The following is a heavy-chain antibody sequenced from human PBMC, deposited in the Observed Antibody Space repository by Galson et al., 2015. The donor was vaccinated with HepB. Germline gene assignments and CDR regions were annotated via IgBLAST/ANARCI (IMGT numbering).Heavy chain of an antibody. D-gene: IGHD3-10*01. V-gene: IGHV3-11*05. CDR1: GFTFSDYY. J-gene: IGHJ4*02. CDR2: ITTSSSYT. CDR3: ARDRRETYYGSDTYFDY. Sequence: SLRLSCAASGFTFSDYYMSWIRQAPGKGLEWVSFITTSSSYTKYGDSVKGRFSISRDNAKNSLYLQMNSLRAEDTAVHYCARDRRETYYGSDTYFDYWGQGILVTVSS.